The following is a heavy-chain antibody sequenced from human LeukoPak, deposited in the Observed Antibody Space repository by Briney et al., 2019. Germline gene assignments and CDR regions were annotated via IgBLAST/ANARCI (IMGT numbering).Heavy chain of an antibody. CDR1: GFTFSDYY. V-gene: IGHV3-11*01. CDR2: ISSSGSTI. CDR3: AREGYSSGWHTYFDY. Sequence: GGSLRLSCAASGFTFSDYYMSWIRQAPGKGLEWVSYISSSGSTIYYADSVKGRFTISRDNAKNSLYLQMNSLGAEDTAVYYCAREGYSSGWHTYFDYWGQGTLVTVSS. J-gene: IGHJ4*02. D-gene: IGHD6-19*01.